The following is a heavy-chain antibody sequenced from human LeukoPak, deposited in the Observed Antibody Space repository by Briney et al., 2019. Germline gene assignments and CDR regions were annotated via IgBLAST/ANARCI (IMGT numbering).Heavy chain of an antibody. D-gene: IGHD3-3*01. Sequence: SQTLSLTCTVSGGSISSGSYYWGWIRQPPGKGLEWIGSIYYSGSTYYNPSLKSRVTISVDTSKNQFSLKLSSVTAADTAVYYCARRDRGYYSVFDYWGQGTLVTVSS. J-gene: IGHJ4*02. CDR1: GGSISSGSYY. CDR2: IYYSGST. V-gene: IGHV4-39*01. CDR3: ARRDRGYYSVFDY.